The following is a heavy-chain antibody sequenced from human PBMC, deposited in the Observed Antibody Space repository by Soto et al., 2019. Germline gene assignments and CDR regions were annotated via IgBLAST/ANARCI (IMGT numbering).Heavy chain of an antibody. CDR1: GFTFSSYS. J-gene: IGHJ4*02. CDR3: AREGNPAYVDIVASRILCFDY. Sequence: GGSLRLSCAASGFTFSSYSMNWVRQAPGKGLEWVSYISSSSSTIYYADSVKGRFTISRDNAKNSLYLQMNSLRAEDTAVYYCAREGNPAYVDIVASRILCFDYWGQGTLVTVSS. D-gene: IGHD5-12*01. V-gene: IGHV3-48*01. CDR2: ISSSSSTI.